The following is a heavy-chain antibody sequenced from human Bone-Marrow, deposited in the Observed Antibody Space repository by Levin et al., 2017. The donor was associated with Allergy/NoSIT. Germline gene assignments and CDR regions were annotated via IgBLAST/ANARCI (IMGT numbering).Heavy chain of an antibody. J-gene: IGHJ4*02. CDR3: AGYDTTAYHSPFDY. Sequence: GGSLRLSCAASGFIFRNYAMNWVRQAPGKGLEWVSQISGSGGNTHYADSVKGRFTISRDNSKNTLYLQMNSLRVEDTAVYYCAGYDTTAYHSPFDYWGQGTLVTVSS. D-gene: IGHD3-22*01. CDR2: ISGSGGNT. CDR1: GFIFRNYA. V-gene: IGHV3-23*01.